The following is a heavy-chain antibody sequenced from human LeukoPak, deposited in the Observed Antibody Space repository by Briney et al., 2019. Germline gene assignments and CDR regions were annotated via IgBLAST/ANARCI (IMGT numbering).Heavy chain of an antibody. CDR1: GFTFSSYS. D-gene: IGHD4-17*01. J-gene: IGHJ4*02. V-gene: IGHV3-21*01. CDR2: ISSSSSYI. Sequence: GGSLRLSCAASGFTFSSYSMNWVRQAPGKELEWVSSISSSSSYIYYADSVKGRFTISRDNAKNSLYLQMNSLRAEDTAVYYCARDPLYGDYADYWGQGTLVTVSS. CDR3: ARDPLYGDYADY.